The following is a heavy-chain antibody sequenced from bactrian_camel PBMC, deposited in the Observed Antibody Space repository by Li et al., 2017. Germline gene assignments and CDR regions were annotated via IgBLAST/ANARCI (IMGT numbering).Heavy chain of an antibody. D-gene: IGHD5*01. Sequence: HVQLVESGGGTVQAGGSLRLSCTAPGFTSNGCGMDRYRQAAGKQRGWVSGISLDGSTNYADSVKGRFTISQDNAKNTVYLQLNSLKIEDTAMYYCAKHPPTGNDFTGMEYWGNGTQVTVS. CDR1: GFTSNGCG. CDR2: ISLDGST. V-gene: IGHV3S53*01. J-gene: IGHJ7*01.